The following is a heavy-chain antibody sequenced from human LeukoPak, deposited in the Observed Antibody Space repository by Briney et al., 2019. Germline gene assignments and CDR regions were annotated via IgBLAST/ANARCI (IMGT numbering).Heavy chain of an antibody. V-gene: IGHV4-59*11. D-gene: IGHD4-23*01. CDR1: GGSISSHY. CDR2: IYCSGST. CDR3: ASETTVVTPGRSDVFDI. J-gene: IGHJ3*02. Sequence: PSETLSLTCTVSGGSISSHYWNWIRQPPGKGLGLIGFIYCSGSTNYNPSLKGRVTISVDTSKNQVSLKLSSVTAADTAVYYCASETTVVTPGRSDVFDIWGQGAMVTVSS.